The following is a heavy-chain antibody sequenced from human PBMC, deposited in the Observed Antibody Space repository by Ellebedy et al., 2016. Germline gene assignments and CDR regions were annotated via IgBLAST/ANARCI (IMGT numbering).Heavy chain of an antibody. CDR2: ISDDGTKK. D-gene: IGHD3-3*01. CDR3: ANGGDEPDF. CDR1: GFTFNDYA. Sequence: GESLKISXVGSGFTFNDYAMHWVRQAPGKGLEWVAVISDDGTKKFYAESLKGRFTISRDESKRTVYLQMNSLRREDTAVYYCANGGDEPDFWGQGTLV. J-gene: IGHJ4*02. V-gene: IGHV3-30*18.